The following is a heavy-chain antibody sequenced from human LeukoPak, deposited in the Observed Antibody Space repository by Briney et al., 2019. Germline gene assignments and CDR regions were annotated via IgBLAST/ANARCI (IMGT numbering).Heavy chain of an antibody. Sequence: GGSLRLSCAASGFTFSSYAMSWVRQAPGKGLEWVSAISGSGGSTYYADSVKGRFTISRDNSKNTLYLQMNSLRAEDTAVYYCAKDSPPNYYDSSGYYYAFDYWGQGTLVTVSS. J-gene: IGHJ4*02. D-gene: IGHD3-22*01. V-gene: IGHV3-23*01. CDR1: GFTFSSYA. CDR2: ISGSGGST. CDR3: AKDSPPNYYDSSGYYYAFDY.